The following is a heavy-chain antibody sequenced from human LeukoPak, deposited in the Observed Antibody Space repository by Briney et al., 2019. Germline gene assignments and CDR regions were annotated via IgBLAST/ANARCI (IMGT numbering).Heavy chain of an antibody. J-gene: IGHJ4*02. D-gene: IGHD3-22*01. Sequence: GRSLRLSCAASGFSFSNYAMHWVRQAPGKGLEWVTLISYDGSNKYYADSVKGRFTISRDNSKNSLYLQMNSLRAEDTAVYYCATPLDYYDRSDSHQGGDWGQGTLVTVSS. V-gene: IGHV3-30-3*01. CDR1: GFSFSNYA. CDR3: ATPLDYYDRSDSHQGGD. CDR2: ISYDGSNK.